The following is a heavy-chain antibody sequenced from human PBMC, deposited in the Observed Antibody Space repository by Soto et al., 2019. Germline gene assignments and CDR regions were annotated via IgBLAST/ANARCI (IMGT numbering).Heavy chain of an antibody. CDR1: GFTFSSYW. V-gene: IGHV3-7*01. CDR3: ASSRCGSSCYSRFAY. CDR2: IKQDGSEK. J-gene: IGHJ4*02. Sequence: EVQLVESGGGLVQPGGSLRLSCAASGFTFSSYWMTWVRQAPGKGLEWVASIKQDGSEKYYVDSVKGRFTISRDNAKNTLNRQMASLRAEDTAVYYCASSRCGSSCYSRFAYWGQGTLVTVSS. D-gene: IGHD2-15*01.